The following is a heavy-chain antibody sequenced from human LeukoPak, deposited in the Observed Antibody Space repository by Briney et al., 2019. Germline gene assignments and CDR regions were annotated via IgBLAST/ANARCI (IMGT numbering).Heavy chain of an antibody. CDR2: ILSTGST. V-gene: IGHV4-4*07. J-gene: IGHJ3*02. CDR1: GFTFGDYA. D-gene: IGHD3-10*01. Sequence: GSLRLSCTASGFTFGDYAISWVRQAPGKGLEWLGRILSTGSTNYNPSLKSRVSMSIDTSKNQFSLELTSVTAADTAVYYCARTLPPLLGAFDIWGHGTMVTVSS. CDR3: ARTLPPLLGAFDI.